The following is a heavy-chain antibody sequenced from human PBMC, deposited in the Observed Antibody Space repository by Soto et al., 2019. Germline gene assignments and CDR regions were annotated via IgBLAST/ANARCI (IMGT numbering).Heavy chain of an antibody. Sequence: SETLSLTCAVYGGSFSGYYWSWIRQPPGKGLEWIGEINHSGSTNYNPSLKSRVTISVDTSKNQFSLKLSSVTAADTAVYYCAREIIGYCSGGSCYSFYFDYWGQGTLVTVSS. V-gene: IGHV4-34*01. D-gene: IGHD2-15*01. CDR2: INHSGST. J-gene: IGHJ4*02. CDR1: GGSFSGYY. CDR3: AREIIGYCSGGSCYSFYFDY.